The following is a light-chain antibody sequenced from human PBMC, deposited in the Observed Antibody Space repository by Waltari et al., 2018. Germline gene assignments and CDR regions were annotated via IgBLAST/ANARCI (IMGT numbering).Light chain of an antibody. CDR1: SPNLGTAYD. Sequence: QSVLTQPPSVSGAPGPRVPISCTGSSPNLGTAYDLTWYQPFPGPAPKLLIYGNSNRPSGVPDRFSGSRSGTSASLAITGLQAEDEADYYCQSYDRSLGGLYVFGTGTKVTVL. V-gene: IGLV1-40*01. CDR2: GNS. J-gene: IGLJ1*01. CDR3: QSYDRSLGGLYV.